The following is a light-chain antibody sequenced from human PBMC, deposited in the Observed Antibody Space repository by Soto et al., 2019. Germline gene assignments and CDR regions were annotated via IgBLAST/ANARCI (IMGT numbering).Light chain of an antibody. CDR3: QVWDSISDHFV. CDR2: DDN. J-gene: IGLJ1*01. Sequence: SYELTQPPSVSVAPGQTARISCGGNNIGSKSVHWFQQKPGQAPVLVVYDDNDRPSGIPERFSGSNAGNTATLTISRVEAGDEADYYCQVWDSISDHFVFGTGTKLNVL. CDR1: NIGSKS. V-gene: IGLV3-21*02.